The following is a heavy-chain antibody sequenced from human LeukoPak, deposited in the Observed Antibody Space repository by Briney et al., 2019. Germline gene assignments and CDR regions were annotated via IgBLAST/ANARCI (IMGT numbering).Heavy chain of an antibody. CDR3: ARGVGGGTLDY. J-gene: IGHJ4*02. Sequence: PSETLSLTCTVSGGSISSGGYYWSWIRQHPGKGLEWIGYIYYSGSTYYNPSLKSRVTISVDTSKNQFSLKLSSVTAADAAVYYCARGVGGGTLDYWGQGTLVTVSS. D-gene: IGHD3-10*01. CDR1: GGSISSGGYY. CDR2: IYYSGST. V-gene: IGHV4-31*03.